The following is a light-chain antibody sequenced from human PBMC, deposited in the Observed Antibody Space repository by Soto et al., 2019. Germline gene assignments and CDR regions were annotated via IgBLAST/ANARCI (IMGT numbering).Light chain of an antibody. CDR2: GAS. CDR3: QQYAGSSYT. J-gene: IGKJ2*01. Sequence: EIVLTQSPGTLSLSPGERATLSCRASQSVSSNYLVLYQQKPGKAPRPLIYGASTRATGIPDRFSGSGSGTDFTLTIRRLEPEDFAVYYCQQYAGSSYTFGQGNKLEIK. V-gene: IGKV3-20*01. CDR1: QSVSSNY.